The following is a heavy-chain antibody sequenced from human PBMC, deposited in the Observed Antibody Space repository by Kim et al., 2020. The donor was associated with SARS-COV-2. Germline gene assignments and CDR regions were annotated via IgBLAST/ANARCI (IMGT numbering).Heavy chain of an antibody. CDR1: GFTFSSYA. CDR3: ARDDQYYDFWSGYFPRWGQVSPRNDYYYGMDV. J-gene: IGHJ6*02. CDR2: ISYDGSNK. D-gene: IGHD3-3*01. Sequence: GGSLRLSCAASGFTFSSYAMHWVRQAPGKGLEWVAVISYDGSNKYYADSVKGRFTISRDNSKNTLYLQMNSLRAEDTAVYYCARDDQYYDFWSGYFPRWGQVSPRNDYYYGMDVWGQGTTVTVSS. V-gene: IGHV3-30*04.